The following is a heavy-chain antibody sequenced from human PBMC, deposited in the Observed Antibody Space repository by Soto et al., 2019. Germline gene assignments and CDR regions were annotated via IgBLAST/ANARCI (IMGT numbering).Heavy chain of an antibody. D-gene: IGHD5-12*01. CDR3: ARSYSGYDQRWFDP. CDR1: GFTFSSYG. CDR2: IWYDGSNK. J-gene: IGHJ5*02. V-gene: IGHV3-33*01. Sequence: QVQLVESGGGVVQPGRSLRLSCAASGFTFSSYGMHWVRQAPGKGLEWVAVIWYDGSNKYYADSVKGRFTISRDNSKNTLYLQMNSLRAEDTAVYYCARSYSGYDQRWFDPWGQGTLVTVSS.